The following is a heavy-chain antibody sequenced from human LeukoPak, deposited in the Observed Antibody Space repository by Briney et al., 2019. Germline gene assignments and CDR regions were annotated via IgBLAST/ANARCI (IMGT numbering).Heavy chain of an antibody. J-gene: IGHJ3*02. D-gene: IGHD3-10*01. V-gene: IGHV4-34*01. CDR3: ARSSYYYGADALDI. CDR2: INHSGST. Sequence: ASETLSLTCAVYGGSFSGYYWRGIRQPPGKGLEWMGEINHSGSTNYHPSLKSRSTISVDTSKNQFSLKLSSVTAAGTAVYYCARSSYYYGADALDIWGQGTMVTVSS. CDR1: GGSFSGYY.